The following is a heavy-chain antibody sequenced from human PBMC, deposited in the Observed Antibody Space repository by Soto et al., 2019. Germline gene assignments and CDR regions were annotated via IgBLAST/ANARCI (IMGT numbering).Heavy chain of an antibody. V-gene: IGHV3-23*01. Sequence: PGGSLRLSCAASGFTFDNYGMSWVRQAPGKGPEWVSGISGSGGSTYYADSVKGRFTISRDNSKNTLYLQMNSLRVEDTAIYYCAKDPGLVVGTVYWGQGTVVTVSS. D-gene: IGHD1-26*01. J-gene: IGHJ4*02. CDR3: AKDPGLVVGTVY. CDR1: GFTFDNYG. CDR2: ISGSGGST.